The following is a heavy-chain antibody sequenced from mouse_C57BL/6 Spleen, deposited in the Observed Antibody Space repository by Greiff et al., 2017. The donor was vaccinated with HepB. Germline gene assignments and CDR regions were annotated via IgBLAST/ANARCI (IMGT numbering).Heavy chain of an antibody. V-gene: IGHV2-5*01. J-gene: IGHJ4*01. Sequence: QVQLQQSGPGLVQPSQSLSITCTVSGFSLTSYGVHWVRQSPGKGLEWLGVIWRGGSTDYNAAFMSRLSITKDNSKSQVFFKMNSLQADDTAIYYCAHQRLTGPDYYAMDYWGQGTSVTVSS. CDR1: GFSLTSYG. D-gene: IGHD4-1*01. CDR2: IWRGGST. CDR3: AHQRLTGPDYYAMDY.